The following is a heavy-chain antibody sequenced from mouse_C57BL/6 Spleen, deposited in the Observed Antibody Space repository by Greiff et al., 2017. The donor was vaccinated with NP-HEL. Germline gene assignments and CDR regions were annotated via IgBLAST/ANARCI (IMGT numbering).Heavy chain of an antibody. V-gene: IGHV2-2*01. J-gene: IGHJ4*01. Sequence: QVQLQQSGPGLVQPSQSLSITCTVSGFSLTSYGVHWVRQSPGKGLEWLGVIWSGGSTDYNAAFISRLSISKDNSKCQVFFKMNSLQADDTAIYYCARNLVLTGYYYAMDYWGQGTSVTVSS. CDR2: IWSGGST. CDR3: ARNLVLTGYYYAMDY. D-gene: IGHD4-1*01. CDR1: GFSLTSYG.